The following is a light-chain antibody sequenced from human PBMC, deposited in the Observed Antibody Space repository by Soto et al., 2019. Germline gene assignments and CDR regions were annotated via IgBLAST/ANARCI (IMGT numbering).Light chain of an antibody. CDR3: MQALQTPPDT. J-gene: IGKJ2*01. CDR1: QSLLHSNGYNY. Sequence: DIVMAQSPLSLPVTPGEPASISCRSSQSLLHSNGYNYLDWYLQKPGQSPQLLIYLGSNLAYGDPESFTGSGSGTDFTLKISRVESDDVGVYSCMQALQTPPDTFGQGTKLEIK. CDR2: LGS. V-gene: IGKV2-28*01.